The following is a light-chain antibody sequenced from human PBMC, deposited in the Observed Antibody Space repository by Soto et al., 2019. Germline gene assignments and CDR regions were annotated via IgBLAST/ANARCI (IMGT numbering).Light chain of an antibody. J-gene: IGLJ2*01. CDR2: DVS. CDR3: SSYTSSPRV. Sequence: QSALTQPASVSGSPGQSITISCTGTSSDVGGYNYVSWYQQHPGKAPKLMIYDVSNRPSGVSNRFSGSKSGNTASLTISGLQADDEADYYCSSYTSSPRVFGGGTKLTVL. CDR1: SSDVGGYNY. V-gene: IGLV2-14*01.